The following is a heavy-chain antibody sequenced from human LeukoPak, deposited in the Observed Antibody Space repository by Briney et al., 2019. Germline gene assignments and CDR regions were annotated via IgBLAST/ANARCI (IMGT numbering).Heavy chain of an antibody. CDR3: ASYSYGYHYFDY. CDR1: GFTFSSYW. J-gene: IGHJ4*02. Sequence: PGGSLRLSCAASGFTFSSYWMHWVRQAPGKGLVWVSRINSDGSSTSYADSVKGRFTISRDNAKNTLYLQMNSLRAEDTAVYYCASYSYGYHYFDYWGQGTLVTASS. D-gene: IGHD5-18*01. V-gene: IGHV3-74*01. CDR2: INSDGSST.